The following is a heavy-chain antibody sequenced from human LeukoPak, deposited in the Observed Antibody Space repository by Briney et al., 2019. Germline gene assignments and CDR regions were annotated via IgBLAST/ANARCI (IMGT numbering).Heavy chain of an antibody. J-gene: IGHJ4*02. CDR1: GGSISSYY. D-gene: IGHD4-17*01. CDR3: ARKSPDYGDYVLFDY. V-gene: IGHV4-59*01. CDR2: IYYSGTT. Sequence: SETLSLTCTVSGGSISSYYWSWIRQPPGKGLEWIGYIYYSGTTNYNPSLKSRVTISVDTSKNQFSLKLSSVTAADTAVYYCARKSPDYGDYVLFDYWGQGTLVTVSS.